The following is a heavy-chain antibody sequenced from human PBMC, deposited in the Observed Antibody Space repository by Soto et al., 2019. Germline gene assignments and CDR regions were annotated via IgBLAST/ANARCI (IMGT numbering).Heavy chain of an antibody. V-gene: IGHV1-2*02. Sequence: QAQLVQSGAEVKKPEASVKVSCKASGYTFTGFHINWVRQAPGQGLEWMGWINPNTADTKYGQKFQGRVTMTRDSSIITAYMELTRLTSEDMAVYYCDVWAVGSMRGDFWGQGTLVTVSS. D-gene: IGHD6-19*01. J-gene: IGHJ4*02. CDR3: DVWAVGSMRGDF. CDR1: GYTFTGFH. CDR2: INPNTADT.